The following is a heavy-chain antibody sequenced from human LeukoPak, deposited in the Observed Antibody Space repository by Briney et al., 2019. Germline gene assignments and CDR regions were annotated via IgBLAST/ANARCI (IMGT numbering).Heavy chain of an antibody. Sequence: ASVKVSCKASGYTFTGYYMHWVRQTPGQGLEWMGIINPSGGSTSYAQKFQGRVTMTRDTSTSTVYMELSSLRSEDTAVYYCARTGSGGSYWFDTWGQGTLVTVSS. CDR3: ARTGSGGSYWFDT. D-gene: IGHD2-15*01. V-gene: IGHV1-46*01. CDR2: INPSGGST. J-gene: IGHJ5*02. CDR1: GYTFTGYY.